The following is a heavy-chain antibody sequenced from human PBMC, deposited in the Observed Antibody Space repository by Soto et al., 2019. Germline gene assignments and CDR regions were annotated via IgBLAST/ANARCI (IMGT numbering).Heavy chain of an antibody. Sequence: GASVKVSCKASGYTFTGYYMHWVRQAPRQGLEWMGWINPNSGGTNYAQKFQGWVTMTRDTSISTAYMELTNLTTDDTAIYYCARSYYLADAFDVWGQGTMVTV. J-gene: IGHJ3*01. CDR3: ARSYYLADAFDV. CDR1: GYTFTGYY. CDR2: INPNSGGT. D-gene: IGHD3-16*01. V-gene: IGHV1-2*04.